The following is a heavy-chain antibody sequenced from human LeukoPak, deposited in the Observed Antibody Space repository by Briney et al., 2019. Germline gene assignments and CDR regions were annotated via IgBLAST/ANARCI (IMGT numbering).Heavy chain of an antibody. D-gene: IGHD1-26*01. Sequence: SETLSLTCAVYGGSFSGYYWSWIRQPPGKGLEWIGSIYHSGSTYYNPSLKSRVTISVDTSKNQFSLKLSSVTAADTAVYYCARRWELLGYFDYWGQGTLVTVSS. CDR1: GGSFSGYY. V-gene: IGHV4-34*01. CDR2: IYHSGST. J-gene: IGHJ4*02. CDR3: ARRWELLGYFDY.